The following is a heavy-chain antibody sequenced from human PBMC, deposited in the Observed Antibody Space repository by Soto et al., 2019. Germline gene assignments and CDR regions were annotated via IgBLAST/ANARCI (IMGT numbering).Heavy chain of an antibody. D-gene: IGHD3-16*01. Sequence: GGSLRLSCAASGFTFSSHSMGWLRQAPGTGPEWVSRINSDGSSTSYADSVKGRFTISRDSAKNTLYLQMNSLRAEDTAVHSCESDSAQPRRLREKYYHYYYMDVWGNGNTVNVS. CDR2: INSDGSST. CDR1: GFTFSSHS. V-gene: IGHV3-74*01. CDR3: ESDSAQPRRLREKYYHYYYMDV. J-gene: IGHJ6*03.